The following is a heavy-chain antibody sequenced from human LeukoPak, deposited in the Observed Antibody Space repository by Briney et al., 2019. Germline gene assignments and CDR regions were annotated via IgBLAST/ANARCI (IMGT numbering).Heavy chain of an antibody. CDR2: INHSGST. CDR3: ARGGDYVYVWGSYRSSSFDY. V-gene: IGHV4-34*01. CDR1: SGSFSGYY. D-gene: IGHD3-16*02. J-gene: IGHJ4*02. Sequence: SETLSLTCAVYSGSFSGYYWSWIRQPPGKGLEWIGEINHSGSTNYNPSLKSRVTISVDTSTNQFSLKLSSVTTADTAVYSCARGGDYVYVWGSYRSSSFDYWGQGTLVTVSS.